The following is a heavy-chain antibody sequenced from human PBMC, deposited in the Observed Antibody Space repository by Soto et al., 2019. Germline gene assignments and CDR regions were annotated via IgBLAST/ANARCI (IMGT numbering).Heavy chain of an antibody. V-gene: IGHV4-39*02. CDR2: FYYDGRT. CDR3: ARVGPWVPYYYDSSPYAFENWFDP. D-gene: IGHD3-22*01. Sequence: SETLSLTCFVSGAFFSDSNYYWVWIRQPPGEGLQWIGSFYYDGRTCYSASLKSRATISVDTSKNHFSLMLTSVTAADTAVYYCARVGPWVPYYYDSSPYAFENWFDPWGQGTLVTVSS. CDR1: GAFFSDSNYY. J-gene: IGHJ5*02.